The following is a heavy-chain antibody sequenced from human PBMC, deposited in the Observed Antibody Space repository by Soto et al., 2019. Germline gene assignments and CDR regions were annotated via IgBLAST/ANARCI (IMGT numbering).Heavy chain of an antibody. CDR2: FDLEDGEI. Sequence: QVQLVQPGAEVGKPGASVKVSCKVSGYILPELSIPWVRQVPGKGPEWKGGFDLEDGEIKFAQNFQGRVTMTEDTPTDTAYMELSSLRSEDTAIYYCSRCLKRLVNLYYFGLCGQGTMVTVSS. J-gene: IGHJ4*02. CDR1: GYILPELS. V-gene: IGHV1-24*01. CDR3: SRCLKRLVNLYYFGL. D-gene: IGHD2-15*01.